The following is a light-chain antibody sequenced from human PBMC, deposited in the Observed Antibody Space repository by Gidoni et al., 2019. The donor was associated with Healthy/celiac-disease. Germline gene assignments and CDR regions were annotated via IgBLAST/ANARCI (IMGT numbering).Light chain of an antibody. Sequence: DIVMPQSPASLAVSLGERATINCKSSQSVLYSANNKNYLAWYQQKPGQPPKLLIYWASTRESGVPDRFSGSGSGTDFTLTISSLQAEDVAVYYCQQYYSIMYTFGQGTKLEIK. J-gene: IGKJ2*01. CDR2: WAS. CDR1: QSVLYSANNKNY. V-gene: IGKV4-1*01. CDR3: QQYYSIMYT.